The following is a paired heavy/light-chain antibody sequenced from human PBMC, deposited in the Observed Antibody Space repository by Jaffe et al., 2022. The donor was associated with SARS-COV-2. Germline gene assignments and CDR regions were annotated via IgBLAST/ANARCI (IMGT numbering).Heavy chain of an antibody. CDR2: IEEDGSAN. CDR1: GFTFTGCW. V-gene: IGHV3-7*01. Sequence: EMQLVESGGGLVQPGGFLKLSCAASGFTFTGCWMNWVRQAPGKGLEWVASIEEDGSANFLVDSVKGRFTVTRDNAQKSIYLHLYSLRADDTAVYYCAKNSGQSDRYSPFDHWGRGTLVSVSS. D-gene: IGHD5-12*01. J-gene: IGHJ4*01. CDR3: AKNSGQSDRYSPFDH.
Light chain of an antibody. CDR3: QQYYEIPYT. J-gene: IGKJ2*01. CDR1: QSLYKSNKKNY. Sequence: DIVMTQSPDSLSVSVGDRATISCKSSQSLYKSNKKNYLAWYQLKSGQPPKLLVSWASVRESGVPDRFSGSGSRTEFTLTITNLQAEDVAVYSCQQYYEIPYTFGQGTKLEI. CDR2: WAS. V-gene: IGKV4-1*01.